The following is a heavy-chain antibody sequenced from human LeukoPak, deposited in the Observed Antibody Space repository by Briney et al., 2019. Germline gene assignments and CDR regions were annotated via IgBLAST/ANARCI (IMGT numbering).Heavy chain of an antibody. CDR3: ATGDAYSGFDL. CDR2: IKIKTDGETT. J-gene: IGHJ5*02. Sequence: PGGSLRLSCAASGFTFSNYAMNWVRQAPGKGLEWVALIKIKTDGETTDYAAPAKGRFTISRDDSKNTLYLQMNSLKTEDTAVYYCATGDAYSGFDLWGQGTLVTVSS. V-gene: IGHV3-15*01. CDR1: GFTFSNYA. D-gene: IGHD5-12*01.